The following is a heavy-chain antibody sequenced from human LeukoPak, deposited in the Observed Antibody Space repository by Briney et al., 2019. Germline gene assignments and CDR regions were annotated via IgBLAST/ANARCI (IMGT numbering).Heavy chain of an antibody. J-gene: IGHJ4*02. CDR3: ARASDSLSFDY. V-gene: IGHV4-59*01. CDR1: GGSISSYY. CDR2: IYYSGST. D-gene: IGHD2-15*01. Sequence: SETLSLTCTVSGGSISSYYWSRIRQPPGKGLEWIGYIYYSGSTNYNPSLKSRVTISVDTSKNQFSLKLSSVTAADTAVYYCARASDSLSFDYWGQGTLVTVSS.